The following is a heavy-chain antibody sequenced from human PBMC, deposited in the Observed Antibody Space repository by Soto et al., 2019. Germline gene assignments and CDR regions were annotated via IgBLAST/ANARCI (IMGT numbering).Heavy chain of an antibody. CDR3: ARALRTYYDFWSGYYTGIEYYGMDV. J-gene: IGHJ6*02. Sequence: GSRRLSCASSHFPLLRYDMRWVSQATGEGLEGVAATGTAGDTYEPGSVKGGFTISRENAKNSLYLQMNSLRAGDTAVYYCARALRTYYDFWSGYYTGIEYYGMDVWGQGTTVTVSS. V-gene: IGHV3-13*01. D-gene: IGHD3-3*01. CDR2: TGTAGDT. CDR1: HFPLLRYD.